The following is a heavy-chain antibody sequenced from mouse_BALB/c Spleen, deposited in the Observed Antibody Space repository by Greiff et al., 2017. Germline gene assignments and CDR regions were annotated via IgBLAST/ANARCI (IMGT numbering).Heavy chain of an antibody. CDR2: INPSNGGT. V-gene: IGHV1S81*02. J-gene: IGHJ1*01. CDR1: GYTFTSYY. D-gene: IGHD1-2*01. CDR3: TRRGADYGTWGWYFDV. Sequence: QVQLQQSGAELVKPGASVKLSCKASGYTFTSYYMYWVKQRPGQGLEWIGEINPSNGGTNFNEKFKSKATLTVDKSSSTAYMQLSSLTSEDSAVYYCTRRGADYGTWGWYFDVWGAGTTVTVSS.